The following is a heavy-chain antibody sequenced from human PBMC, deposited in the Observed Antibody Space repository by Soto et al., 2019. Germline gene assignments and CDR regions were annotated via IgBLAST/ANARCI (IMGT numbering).Heavy chain of an antibody. Sequence: QVQLVESGGGVVQPGRSLRLSCAASGFTFSSYAMHWVRQAPGKGLEGVAVISYDGSNKYYADSVKGRFTISRDNSKNTLYLQMNSLRAEDTAVYYCARDMAVAGPYFDYWGQGTLVTVSS. J-gene: IGHJ4*02. CDR1: GFTFSSYA. CDR2: ISYDGSNK. CDR3: ARDMAVAGPYFDY. V-gene: IGHV3-30-3*01. D-gene: IGHD6-19*01.